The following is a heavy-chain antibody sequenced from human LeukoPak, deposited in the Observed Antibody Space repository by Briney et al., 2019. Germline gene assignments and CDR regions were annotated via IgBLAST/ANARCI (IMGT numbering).Heavy chain of an antibody. D-gene: IGHD3-22*01. CDR2: ISGSGDNT. CDR1: GFTFSSHA. J-gene: IGHJ4*02. Sequence: GSLRLSCAASGFTFSSHAMSWVRQAPGKGLEWVSGISGSGDNTYYADSVKGRFTISRDNSKNTLHVQVNSLGTEDTAAYYCAKGSYYDSSGSFYFDYWGQGTLVTVSS. CDR3: AKGSYYDSSGSFYFDY. V-gene: IGHV3-23*01.